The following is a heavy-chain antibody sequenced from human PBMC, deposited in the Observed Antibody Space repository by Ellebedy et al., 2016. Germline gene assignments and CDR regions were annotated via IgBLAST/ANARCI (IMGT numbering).Heavy chain of an antibody. D-gene: IGHD3-16*01. V-gene: IGHV5-51*01. J-gene: IGHJ6*02. Sequence: GGSLRLSCEGSGYSFTNYAIAWVRQMPGKGLEWMGIIYPGDSDIRYSPSFQGQVTISVDKSINTAYLQWSSVIVSDTAMYYCARQRSPNGGGYLHYHGMDVWGQGTTVIVSS. CDR1: GYSFTNYA. CDR2: IYPGDSDI. CDR3: ARQRSPNGGGYLHYHGMDV.